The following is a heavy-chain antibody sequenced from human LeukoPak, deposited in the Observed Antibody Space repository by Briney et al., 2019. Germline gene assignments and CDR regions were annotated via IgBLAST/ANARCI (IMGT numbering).Heavy chain of an antibody. V-gene: IGHV5-51*01. CDR2: IYPGDSDT. D-gene: IGHD3-9*01. CDR3: ASGHFRYFDWITSSY. Sequence: GESLKISCKGSGYSFTSYWIGWVRQMPGKGLEWMGIIYPGDSDTRYSPSFQGQVTISADKSISTAYLQWSSLKASDTAMYYCASGHFRYFDWITSSYWGQGTLVTVSS. CDR1: GYSFTSYW. J-gene: IGHJ4*02.